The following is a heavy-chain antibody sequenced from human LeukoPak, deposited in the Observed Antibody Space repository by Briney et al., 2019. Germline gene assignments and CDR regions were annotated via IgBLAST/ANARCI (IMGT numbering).Heavy chain of an antibody. CDR1: GFTFSSYA. Sequence: PGGSLRLSCAASGFTFSSYAMSWVRQAPGKGLEWVGFIRSKAYGGTTEYAASVKGRFTISRDDSKSIAYLQMNSLKTEDTAVYYCTRDGYTSTVDYWGQGTLVTVSS. D-gene: IGHD5-24*01. CDR3: TRDGYTSTVDY. CDR2: IRSKAYGGTT. V-gene: IGHV3-49*04. J-gene: IGHJ4*02.